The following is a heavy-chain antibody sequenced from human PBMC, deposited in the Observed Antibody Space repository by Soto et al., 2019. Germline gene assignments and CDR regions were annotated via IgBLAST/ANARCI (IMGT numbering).Heavy chain of an antibody. CDR2: TSYDGSNK. D-gene: IGHD3-9*01. CDR1: GFTFSSYA. Sequence: HPGGSLRLSCVASGFTFSSYALHWVRQAPGKGLEWVAVTSYDGSNKYYADSVGGRFTISRDNSKNTLYLQTSSLTTEDTAMYYCARDWETSATGLIDSWGQGTLVTVSS. CDR3: ARDWETSATGLIDS. J-gene: IGHJ4*02. V-gene: IGHV3-30-3*01.